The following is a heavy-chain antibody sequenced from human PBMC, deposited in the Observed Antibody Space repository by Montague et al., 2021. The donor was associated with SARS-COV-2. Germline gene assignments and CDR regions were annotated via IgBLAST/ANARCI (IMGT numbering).Heavy chain of an antibody. D-gene: IGHD3-16*01. Sequence: SLRLSCAASGFTFSSSPMSWVRQAPGTGLQWVSVIHSAGTRTYYRDSVEGRFTISRDNSNNTPYLHMNSLRAEDTALYYCAKVGDIMAGFSLDKYDAWGQGTLVIVSS. V-gene: IGHV3-23*03. CDR2: IHSAGTRT. CDR3: AKVGDIMAGFSLDKYDA. J-gene: IGHJ5*02. CDR1: GFTFSSSP.